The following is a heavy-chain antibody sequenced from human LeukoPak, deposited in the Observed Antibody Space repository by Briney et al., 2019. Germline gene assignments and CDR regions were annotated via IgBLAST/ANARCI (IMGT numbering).Heavy chain of an antibody. V-gene: IGHV4-59*01. CDR2: IYYSGST. J-gene: IGHJ4*02. Sequence: PSETLSLTCTVSGGSISSYYWSWIRQPPGKGLEWIGYIYYSGSTNYNPSLKSRVTISVDTSKNQFSLKLSSVTAEDTAVYYCARADYDILTAQYYFDYWGQGTLVTVSS. CDR1: GGSISSYY. CDR3: ARADYDILTAQYYFDY. D-gene: IGHD3-9*01.